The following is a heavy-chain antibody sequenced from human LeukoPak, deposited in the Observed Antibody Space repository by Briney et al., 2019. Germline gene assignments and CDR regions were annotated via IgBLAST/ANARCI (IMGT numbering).Heavy chain of an antibody. Sequence: NPSETLSLTCTVSGDSIGSSGFYWGWIRQPPGKGLEWIGCIYYSGNTYYNPSLKSRVTIFVDTSKNQFSLKLSSVTAADMAVYYCARGGIAAAGTVDYWGQGTLVTVSS. CDR3: ARGGIAAAGTVDY. V-gene: IGHV4-39*01. CDR1: GDSIGSSGFY. CDR2: IYYSGNT. J-gene: IGHJ4*02. D-gene: IGHD6-13*01.